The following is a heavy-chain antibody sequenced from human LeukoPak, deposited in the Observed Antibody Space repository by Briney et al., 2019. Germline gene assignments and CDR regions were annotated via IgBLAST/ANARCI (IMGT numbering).Heavy chain of an antibody. V-gene: IGHV3-33*01. J-gene: IGHJ6*02. CDR2: IWYDGSNK. CDR3: AREYWNHRYYYYYGMDV. Sequence: GGSLRLSCAASGFTFSSYGMHWVRQAPGKGLEWVAVIWYDGSNKYYADSVKGRFTISRDNSKNTLCLQMNSLRAEDTAVYYCAREYWNHRYYYYYGMDVWGQGTTVTVSS. CDR1: GFTFSSYG. D-gene: IGHD1-1*01.